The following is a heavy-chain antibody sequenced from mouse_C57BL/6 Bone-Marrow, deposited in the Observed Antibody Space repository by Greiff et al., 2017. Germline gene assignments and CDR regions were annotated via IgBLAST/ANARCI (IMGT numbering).Heavy chain of an antibody. CDR2: IYPGDGDT. V-gene: IGHV1-80*01. D-gene: IGHD1-1*01. J-gene: IGHJ1*03. CDR3: ARRITTVVAHWYFEG. Sequence: QVQLQQSGAELVKPGASVKISCKASGYAFSSYWMNWVKQRPGKGLEWIGQIYPGDGDTNYNGKFKGKATLTADKSSSTAYMQLSSLTSEDSAVYYCARRITTVVAHWYFEGWGTGTTVTVSS. CDR1: GYAFSSYW.